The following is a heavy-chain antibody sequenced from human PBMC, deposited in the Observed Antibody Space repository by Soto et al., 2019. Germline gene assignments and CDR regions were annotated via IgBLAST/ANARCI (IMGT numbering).Heavy chain of an antibody. D-gene: IGHD5-18*01. CDR1: GYSFTSYW. J-gene: IGHJ4*02. CDR2: IDPSDSYT. Sequence: GESLKISCKGSGYSFTSYWISWVRQMPGKGLGWMGRIDPSDSYTNYSPSFQGHVTISADKSISTAYLQWSTLKASDTAIYYCARRGYTYTDFDLWGQGTLVTVSS. V-gene: IGHV5-10-1*01. CDR3: ARRGYTYTDFDL.